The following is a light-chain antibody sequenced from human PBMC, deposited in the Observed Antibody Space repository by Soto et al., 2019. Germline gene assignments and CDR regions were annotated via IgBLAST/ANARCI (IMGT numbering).Light chain of an antibody. J-gene: IGLJ1*01. CDR2: DVS. Sequence: QSALTQPASVSGSPGQSITLSCTGTSSDVGPYNYVSWYQQHPGKAPKLMIYDVSDRPSGVSARFSGSKSGYTASLTISGLQAEDEADYYCASYTTSATYVFGTGTKLTVL. V-gene: IGLV2-14*03. CDR3: ASYTTSATYV. CDR1: SSDVGPYNY.